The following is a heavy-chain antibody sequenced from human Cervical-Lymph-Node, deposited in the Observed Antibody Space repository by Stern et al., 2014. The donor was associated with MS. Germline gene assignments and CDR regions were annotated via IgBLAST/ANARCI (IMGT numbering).Heavy chain of an antibody. CDR3: ARGTLTTRYYYYYGMDV. Sequence: VQLEESGAEVKKPGASGKVSCKASGYTFTSYYMHWVRQAPGQGLEWMGIINPSGGSTSYAQKFQGRVTMTRDTSTSTVYMELSSLRSEDTAVYYCARGTLTTRYYYYYGMDVWGQGTTVTVSS. J-gene: IGHJ6*02. CDR2: INPSGGST. CDR1: GYTFTSYY. V-gene: IGHV1-46*01. D-gene: IGHD4-17*01.